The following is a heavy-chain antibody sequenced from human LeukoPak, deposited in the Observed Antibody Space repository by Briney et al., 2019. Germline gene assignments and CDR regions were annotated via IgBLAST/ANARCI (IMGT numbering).Heavy chain of an antibody. CDR3: ASTYSSGWYYDY. J-gene: IGHJ4*02. CDR2: INPSGGST. D-gene: IGHD6-19*01. V-gene: IGHV1-46*01. Sequence: ASVKVSCKASGYTFTSYYMHWVRQAPGQGLEWMGIINPSGGSTSYAQKFQGRVTMTRDMSTSTVYMELSRLTSDDTAVYYCASTYSSGWYYDYWGQGTLVTVSS. CDR1: GYTFTSYY.